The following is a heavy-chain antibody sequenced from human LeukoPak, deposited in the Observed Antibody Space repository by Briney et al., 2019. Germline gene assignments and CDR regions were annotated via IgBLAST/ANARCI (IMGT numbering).Heavy chain of an antibody. Sequence: PSETLSLTCTVSGGSISSNSYYWGWIRQPPGKGLEWIGSMFYSGSTHYNPSLKSRVTISVDTSKNQFSLKLSSVTAADTAVYYCAREGLNYDFWSGYYPYYFDYWGQGTLVTVSS. J-gene: IGHJ4*02. CDR1: GGSISSNSYY. D-gene: IGHD3-3*01. CDR3: AREGLNYDFWSGYYPYYFDY. V-gene: IGHV4-39*07. CDR2: MFYSGST.